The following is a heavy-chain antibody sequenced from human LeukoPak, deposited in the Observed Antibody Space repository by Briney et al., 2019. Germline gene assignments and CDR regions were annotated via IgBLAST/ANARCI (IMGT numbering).Heavy chain of an antibody. CDR2: MSPNSGNT. CDR1: GYTFTSYD. J-gene: IGHJ4*02. V-gene: IGHV1-8*01. CDR3: ARSLPNWGFDY. Sequence: ASVKVSCKASGYTFTSYDINWVRQATGQGPEWMGWMSPNSGNTGYAQNFQGRVTMTSDTSISTAYMELSSLTSEDTAVYYCARSLPNWGFDYWGQGILVTVSS. D-gene: IGHD7-27*01.